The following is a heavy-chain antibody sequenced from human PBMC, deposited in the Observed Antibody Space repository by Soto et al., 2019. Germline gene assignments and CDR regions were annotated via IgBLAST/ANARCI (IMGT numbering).Heavy chain of an antibody. Sequence: GESLKISCKGSGYSFTSYWIGWVRQMPGKGLEWMGIIYPGDSDTRYSPSFQGQVTISADKSISTAYLQWSSLKASDTAMYYCARARYYGSGSHPIDAFDIWGQGTMVTGSS. V-gene: IGHV5-51*01. CDR3: ARARYYGSGSHPIDAFDI. D-gene: IGHD3-10*01. CDR1: GYSFTSYW. CDR2: IYPGDSDT. J-gene: IGHJ3*02.